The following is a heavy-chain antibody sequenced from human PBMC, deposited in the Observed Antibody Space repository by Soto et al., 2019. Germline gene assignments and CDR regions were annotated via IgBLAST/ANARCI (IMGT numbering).Heavy chain of an antibody. J-gene: IGHJ6*02. CDR2: INPNSGST. Sequence: QVQLVQSGAEVKKPGASVKVSCKTSGYTFTAHCIHWVRQAPGQGLDWMGWINPNSGSTTYAQKLHASVTMTRDTSISTAYRELSGLTSGAKAVYYCAGEDDLIMNYGLDVWGQGTTVTVSS. V-gene: IGHV1-2*02. CDR3: AGEDDLIMNYGLDV. D-gene: IGHD3-16*01. CDR1: GYTFTAHC.